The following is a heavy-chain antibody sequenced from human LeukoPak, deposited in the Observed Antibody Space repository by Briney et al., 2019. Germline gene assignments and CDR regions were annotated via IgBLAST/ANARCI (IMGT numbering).Heavy chain of an antibody. CDR3: ARAYRGSYRIDY. CDR2: INHSGST. J-gene: IGHJ4*02. D-gene: IGHD1-26*01. CDR1: GGSFSGYY. V-gene: IGHV4-34*01. Sequence: NTSETLSLTCAVYGGSFSGYYWSWIRQPPGKGLEWIGEINHSGSTNYNPSLKSRVTISVDTSKNQFSLKLSSVTAADTAVYYCARAYRGSYRIDYWGQGTLVTVSS.